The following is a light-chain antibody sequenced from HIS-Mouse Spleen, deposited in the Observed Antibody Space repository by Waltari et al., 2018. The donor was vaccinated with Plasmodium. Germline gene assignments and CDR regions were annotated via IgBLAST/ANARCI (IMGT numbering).Light chain of an antibody. J-gene: IGKJ4*01. CDR3: QQFNSYPLT. Sequence: AIQLTQSPSSLSASVGDRVTITCRASQGISSALALYQQKPGKAPKLLIYDASSLDRGVPSRFIGSGSRTDFTLNISSLQPEDFATYYCQQFNSYPLTFGGGTKVEIK. V-gene: IGKV1-13*02. CDR2: DAS. CDR1: QGISSA.